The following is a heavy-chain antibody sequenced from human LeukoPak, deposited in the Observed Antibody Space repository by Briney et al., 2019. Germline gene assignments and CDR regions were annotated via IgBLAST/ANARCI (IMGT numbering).Heavy chain of an antibody. Sequence: GGSLRLSCAASAFTFSDYSMNWVHQAPGKGLEWVSAISGSGGSTYYADSVKGRFTISRDNSKNTLYLQMNSLRSEDTAVYYCAKDRVVVISSVERWGQGTLVTVSS. J-gene: IGHJ4*02. CDR3: AKDRVVVISSVER. CDR2: ISGSGGST. V-gene: IGHV3-23*01. D-gene: IGHD3-22*01. CDR1: AFTFSDYS.